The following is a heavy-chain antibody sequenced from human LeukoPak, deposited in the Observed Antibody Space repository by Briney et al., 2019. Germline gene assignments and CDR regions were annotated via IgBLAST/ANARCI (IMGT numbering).Heavy chain of an antibody. D-gene: IGHD3-22*01. Sequence: SETLSLTCTASGGSISSYYWSWIRQPPGKGLEWIGYIYYSGSTNYNPSLKSRVTISVDTSKNRFSLKLSSVTAADTAVYYCARGAIVVVKHSGVYFVYWGQGTLVTVSS. V-gene: IGHV4-59*01. J-gene: IGHJ4*02. CDR3: ARGAIVVVKHSGVYFVY. CDR2: IYYSGST. CDR1: GGSISSYY.